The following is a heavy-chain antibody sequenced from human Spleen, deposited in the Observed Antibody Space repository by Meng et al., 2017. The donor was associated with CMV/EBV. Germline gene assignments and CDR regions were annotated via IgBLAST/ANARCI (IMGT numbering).Heavy chain of an antibody. V-gene: IGHV3-74*01. CDR3: ARDRALDY. J-gene: IGHJ4*02. CDR1: GFTFSTSS. CDR2: INGDGSGA. Sequence: GGSLRLSCAASGFTFSTSSMHWARQGPGKGLVWVSRINGDGSGARYADSVKGRFTISRDNAKNSLYLQMNNLRAEDTAVYYCARDRALDYWGQGTLVTVSS.